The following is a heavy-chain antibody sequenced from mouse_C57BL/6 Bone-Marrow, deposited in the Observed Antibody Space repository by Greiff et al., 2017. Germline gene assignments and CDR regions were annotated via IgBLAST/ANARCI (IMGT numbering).Heavy chain of an antibody. D-gene: IGHD2-1*01. V-gene: IGHV2-6-1*01. CDR3: ARHGGGNYPFAY. J-gene: IGHJ3*01. CDR1: GFSLTSYG. Sequence: VKLVESGPGLVAPSQSLSITCTVSGFSLTSYGVHWVRQPPGKGLEWLVVIWSDGSTTYNSALKSRLSISKDNSKSQVFLKMNSLQTEYTAMYYCARHGGGNYPFAYWGQGTLVTVSA. CDR2: IWSDGST.